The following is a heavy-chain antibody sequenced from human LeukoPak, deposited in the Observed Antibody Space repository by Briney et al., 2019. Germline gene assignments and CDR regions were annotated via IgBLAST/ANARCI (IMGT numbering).Heavy chain of an antibody. Sequence: PSETLSLTCTVSGGSISSSYYWGWIRQPPGKGLEWIGSIYYRGSTYYNPSLKSRVTISVDMSKNQFFLKLSSVTAADTAVYYCATEASDTSLLDYWGQGTLVTVSS. J-gene: IGHJ4*02. D-gene: IGHD1-26*01. CDR2: IYYRGST. V-gene: IGHV4-39*07. CDR1: GGSISSSYY. CDR3: ATEASDTSLLDY.